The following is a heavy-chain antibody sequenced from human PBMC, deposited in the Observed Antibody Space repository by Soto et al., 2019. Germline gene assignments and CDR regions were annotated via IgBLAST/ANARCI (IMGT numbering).Heavy chain of an antibody. CDR3: ARGVSIAAAGSIGYDY. CDR2: ITSDGSST. CDR1: GFTFSSYW. J-gene: IGHJ4*02. Sequence: GGSLRLSCAASGFTFSSYWMHWARQAPGKGLVWVSRITSDGSSTSYADSVKGRFTISRDNAKNTLYLQMNSLRAEDTAVYYCARGVSIAAAGSIGYDYWGQGTLVTVSS. V-gene: IGHV3-74*01. D-gene: IGHD6-13*01.